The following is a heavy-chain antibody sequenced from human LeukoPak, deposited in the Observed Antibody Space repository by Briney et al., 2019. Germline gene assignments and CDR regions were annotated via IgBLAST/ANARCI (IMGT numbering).Heavy chain of an antibody. CDR1: GGSISSYY. J-gene: IGHJ6*02. CDR3: ARHYYYGMDV. Sequence: SETLSLTCTVSGGSISSYYWSWIRQPPGKGLEWIGYIYYSGSTNYNPSLKSRVTIPVDASKNQFSLKLSSVTAADTAVYYCARHYYYGMDVWGQGTTVTVSS. V-gene: IGHV4-59*01. CDR2: IYYSGST.